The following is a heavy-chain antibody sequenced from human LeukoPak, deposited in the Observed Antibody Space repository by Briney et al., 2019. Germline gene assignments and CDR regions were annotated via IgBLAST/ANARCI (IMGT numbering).Heavy chain of an antibody. Sequence: GGSLRLSCAASGFTFSSYGMHWVRQAPGKGLEWVAFIRYDGSNKYYADSVKGRFTISRDNSKNTLYLQMNSLRAEDTAVYYCARGRSNYYDSSGYYSHFDYWGQGTLVTVSS. V-gene: IGHV3-30*02. D-gene: IGHD3-22*01. CDR2: IRYDGSNK. CDR1: GFTFSSYG. CDR3: ARGRSNYYDSSGYYSHFDY. J-gene: IGHJ4*02.